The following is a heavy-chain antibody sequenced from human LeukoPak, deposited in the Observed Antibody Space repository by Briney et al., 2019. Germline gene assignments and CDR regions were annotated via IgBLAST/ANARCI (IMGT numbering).Heavy chain of an antibody. Sequence: ASVKVSRKASGYSFTSYYMHWVRQAPGQGLEWMGWINAGNGNTKYSQNFQGRVTITRDTSANTAYMELSSLRSEDTAVYYCARTSAAFFFDFWGQGTLVTVSS. D-gene: IGHD3-3*01. V-gene: IGHV1-3*01. CDR1: GYSFTSYY. CDR3: ARTSAAFFFDF. J-gene: IGHJ4*02. CDR2: INAGNGNT.